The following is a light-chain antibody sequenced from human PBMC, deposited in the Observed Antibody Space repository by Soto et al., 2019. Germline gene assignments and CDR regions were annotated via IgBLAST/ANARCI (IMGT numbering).Light chain of an antibody. CDR1: QSLTMW. V-gene: IGKV1-5*03. CDR2: KTS. J-gene: IGKJ1*01. CDR3: QHWTDYSWT. Sequence: DIHMTQSPSTLSASVGDRGTITCRASQSLTMWLAGYQQKPGKAPNLLIYKTSSLESGVSARFSSSGSGTEFTLTISSVQPDDFATYYCQHWTDYSWTFGQGTKVEVK.